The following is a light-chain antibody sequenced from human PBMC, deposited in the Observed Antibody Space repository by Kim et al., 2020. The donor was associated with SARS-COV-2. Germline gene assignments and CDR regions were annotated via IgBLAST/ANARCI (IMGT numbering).Light chain of an antibody. J-gene: IGLJ2*01. Sequence: QLVLTQSPSASASLGASVKLTCTLSSGHSSYAIAWHQQQPEKGPRYLMKLNSDGSHSKGDGIPDRFSGSSSGAERYLTISSLQSEDEAVYYCQTWGTGSVVFGGGTQLTVL. V-gene: IGLV4-69*01. CDR1: SGHSSYA. CDR2: LNSDGSH. CDR3: QTWGTGSVV.